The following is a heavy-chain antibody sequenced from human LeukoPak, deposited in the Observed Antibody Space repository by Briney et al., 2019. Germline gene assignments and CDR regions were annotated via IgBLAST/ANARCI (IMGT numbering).Heavy chain of an antibody. CDR3: ARGHSTSGFDI. D-gene: IGHD2-2*01. V-gene: IGHV4-34*01. Sequence: SETLSLTCSVPDGSFSGFYCSWIRQVPGKGLEWLGEIHHSGITNYNPSLRSRLTLSEDTPNTQFSLKLTSVTAADTAPYFCARGHSTSGFDIWGRGTQVTVSS. J-gene: IGHJ4*02. CDR1: DGSFSGFY. CDR2: IHHSGIT.